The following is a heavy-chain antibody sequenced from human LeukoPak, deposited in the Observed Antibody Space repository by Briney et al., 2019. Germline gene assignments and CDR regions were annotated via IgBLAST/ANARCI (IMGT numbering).Heavy chain of an antibody. Sequence: ASVKVSCKASGYTFTSYGISWVRQAPGQGLEWMGWISAYNGNTNYAQKLQGRVTMTTDTSTSTAYMELRSLRSDDTAVYYCERDQHPYYDSSGYYFSGDAFDIWGQGTMVTVSS. J-gene: IGHJ3*02. CDR1: GYTFTSYG. CDR2: ISAYNGNT. D-gene: IGHD3-22*01. CDR3: ERDQHPYYDSSGYYFSGDAFDI. V-gene: IGHV1-18*01.